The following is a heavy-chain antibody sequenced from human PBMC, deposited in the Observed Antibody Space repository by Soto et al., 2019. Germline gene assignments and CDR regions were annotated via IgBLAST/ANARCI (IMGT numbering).Heavy chain of an antibody. Sequence: GGSLRLSCAVSGFTFSSFWMHWVRQAPGEGRVWVSRINTDGSSTSYADSGKGRFTISRDNAKNTLYLQLNSLRVEDTALYYCAKRGVDTFGLSYSGQATLVTVSS. CDR2: INTDGSST. D-gene: IGHD3-10*01. J-gene: IGHJ4*02. V-gene: IGHV3-74*01. CDR1: GFTFSSFW. CDR3: AKRGVDTFGLSY.